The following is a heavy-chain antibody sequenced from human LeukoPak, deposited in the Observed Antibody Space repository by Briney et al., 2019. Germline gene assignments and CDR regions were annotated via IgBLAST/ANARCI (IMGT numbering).Heavy chain of an antibody. J-gene: IGHJ4*02. Sequence: SQTLSLTCAISGDSVSSNSAAWHWIRQSPPRGLEWLGRTYYRSKWYDDYAVSVKSRITIKPDTSKNQVSLQLNSVTPEDTAVYYCARGLGSFDYWRQGTLVTVSS. CDR3: ARGLGSFDY. CDR1: GDSVSSNSAA. D-gene: IGHD7-27*01. V-gene: IGHV6-1*01. CDR2: TYYRSKWYD.